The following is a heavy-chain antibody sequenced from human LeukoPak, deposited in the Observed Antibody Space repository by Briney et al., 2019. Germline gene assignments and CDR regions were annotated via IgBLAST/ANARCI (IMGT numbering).Heavy chain of an antibody. J-gene: IGHJ3*02. CDR2: ISWNSGSI. Sequence: GGSLRLSCAASGFTFDDYAMHWVRQAPGKGLEWVSGISWNSGSIGYADSVKGRFTISRDNAKNSLYLQMNSLRAEDTALYYCAKADRNDRAFDIWGQGTMVTVSS. D-gene: IGHD1-1*01. CDR3: AKADRNDRAFDI. V-gene: IGHV3-9*01. CDR1: GFTFDDYA.